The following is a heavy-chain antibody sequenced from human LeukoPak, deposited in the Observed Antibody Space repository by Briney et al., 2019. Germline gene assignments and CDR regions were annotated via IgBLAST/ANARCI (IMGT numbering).Heavy chain of an antibody. Sequence: ASVKVSCKASGGTFSSYTISWVRQAPGQGLEWMGRIIPILGIANYAQKFQGRVTTTADKSTSTAYMELSSLRSEDTAVYYCARVSSEMATIGGDYWGQGTLVTVSS. J-gene: IGHJ4*02. D-gene: IGHD5-24*01. CDR2: IIPILGIA. CDR1: GGTFSSYT. CDR3: ARVSSEMATIGGDY. V-gene: IGHV1-69*02.